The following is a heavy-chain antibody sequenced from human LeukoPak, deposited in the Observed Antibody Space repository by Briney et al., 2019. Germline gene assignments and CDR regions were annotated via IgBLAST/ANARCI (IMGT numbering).Heavy chain of an antibody. CDR1: GYTFTSYD. CDR2: MNTNSGTT. Sequence: ASVKVSCKASGYTFTSYDINWVRQATGQGPEWMGWMNTNSGTTGYAQKFQDRITITRDTSISTAYMELSSLGSEDTAVYYCARDYGGNSGWFDPWGQGTLVTVSS. J-gene: IGHJ5*02. V-gene: IGHV1-8*03. D-gene: IGHD4-23*01. CDR3: ARDYGGNSGWFDP.